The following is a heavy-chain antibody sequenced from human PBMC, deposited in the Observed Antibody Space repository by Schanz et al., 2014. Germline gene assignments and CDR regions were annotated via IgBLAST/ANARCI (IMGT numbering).Heavy chain of an antibody. Sequence: VQSVHSGTEVQKLGASVKVSCQTSGYTFTAYGINWVRQAPGQGLEWIGWISAQTGDTRYAQKMQGRVTMTRDGSSTTAFLELRSLRYDDTAVYYCARGGYSSGWYDRDIAHFDYWGQGTLVTVSS. V-gene: IGHV1-18*01. D-gene: IGHD6-19*01. J-gene: IGHJ4*02. CDR1: GYTFTAYG. CDR3: ARGGYSSGWYDRDIAHFDY. CDR2: ISAQTGDT.